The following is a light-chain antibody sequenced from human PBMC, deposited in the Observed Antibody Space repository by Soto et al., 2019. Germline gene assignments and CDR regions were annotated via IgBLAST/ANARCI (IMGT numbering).Light chain of an antibody. J-gene: IGLJ1*01. CDR2: EGT. V-gene: IGLV2-23*01. CDR1: NIDVGTNNL. CDR3: CSYALL. Sequence: QSVLTQPASVSGSPGQSITISCTGTNIDVGTNNLVSWYHQHPGKAPKLIIYEGTKRPSGVSNRFSGSKSGNTASLTISGLQAEDEADYYCCSYALLFGTGTKVTVL.